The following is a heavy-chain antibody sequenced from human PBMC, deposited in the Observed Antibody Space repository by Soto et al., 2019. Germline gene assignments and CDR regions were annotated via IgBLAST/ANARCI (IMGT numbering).Heavy chain of an antibody. Sequence: QVQLVQSGAEVKKPGASVKVSCKASGYTFTSYGISWVRKAPGQGLEWTGWISAYNGNTNYAQKLQGRVTMTTDTATSTAYMELRSLRSDDTAVYYCARATTVTTFDYGMDVWGQGTTVTVSS. CDR2: ISAYNGNT. J-gene: IGHJ6*02. V-gene: IGHV1-18*01. D-gene: IGHD4-17*01. CDR1: GYTFTSYG. CDR3: ARATTVTTFDYGMDV.